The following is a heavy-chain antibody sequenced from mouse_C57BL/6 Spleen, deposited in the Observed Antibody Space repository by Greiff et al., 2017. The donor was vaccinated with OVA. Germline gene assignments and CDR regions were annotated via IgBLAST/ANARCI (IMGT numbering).Heavy chain of an antibody. CDR3: ARIWEGYFDY. Sequence: EVKLMESEGGLVQPGSSMKLSCTASGFTFSDYYMAWVRQVPEKGLEWVANINFDGSSTYYLDSLKSRFIISRDNAKNMLYLQMSSLKSEDTATYYCARIWEGYFDYWGQGTTLTVSS. CDR2: INFDGSST. V-gene: IGHV5-16*01. CDR1: GFTFSDYY. J-gene: IGHJ2*01. D-gene: IGHD4-1*01.